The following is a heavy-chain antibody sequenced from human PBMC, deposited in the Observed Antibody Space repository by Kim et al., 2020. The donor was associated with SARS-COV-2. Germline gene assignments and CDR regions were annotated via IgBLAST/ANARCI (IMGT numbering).Heavy chain of an antibody. D-gene: IGHD3-10*01. CDR3: ARVPMGRGVIITGHFDY. V-gene: IGHV1-69*01. J-gene: IGHJ4*02. Sequence: FTGRVTITADESTSTAYMELSSLRSEDTAVYYCARVPMGRGVIITGHFDYWGQGTLVTVSS.